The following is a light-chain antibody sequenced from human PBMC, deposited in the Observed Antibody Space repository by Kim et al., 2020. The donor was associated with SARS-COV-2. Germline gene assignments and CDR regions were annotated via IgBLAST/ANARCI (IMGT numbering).Light chain of an antibody. CDR1: QSMNRW. J-gene: IGKJ2*01. Sequence: DFQMTQSPSTLSASVGDRITITCRASQSMNRWLAWYQLKPGKAPKVLISDASNLESGVPSRFSGSGYGTEFTLTISSLQPDDFATYYCQQHYYLFGEGTKLEI. V-gene: IGKV1-5*01. CDR3: QQHYYL. CDR2: DAS.